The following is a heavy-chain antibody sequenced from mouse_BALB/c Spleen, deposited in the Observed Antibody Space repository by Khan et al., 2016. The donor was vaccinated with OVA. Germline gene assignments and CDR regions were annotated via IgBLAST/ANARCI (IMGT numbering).Heavy chain of an antibody. Sequence: VELVESGPGLVAPSQSLSITCTISGFSLTNYGVYWVRQPPGKGLEWLVVIWSDGSTTYNSALKSRLTISKDNSKSQVFLKMNSLQTDDTAMYFCARQPYYHYNIMDYWGQGTSGTVSS. CDR2: IWSDGST. CDR3: ARQPYYHYNIMDY. D-gene: IGHD2-10*01. J-gene: IGHJ4*01. CDR1: GFSLTNYG. V-gene: IGHV2-6-1*01.